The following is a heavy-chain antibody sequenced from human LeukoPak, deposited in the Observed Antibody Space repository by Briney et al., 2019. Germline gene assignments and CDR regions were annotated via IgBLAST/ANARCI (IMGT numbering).Heavy chain of an antibody. V-gene: IGHV3-7*01. D-gene: IGHD6-13*01. Sequence: PGGSLRLSCAASGFNFSSHWMSRVRLAPGKGLEWVANIKKDGGEIFYADSVKGRFTIFRDNAKNALYLQMSSLRGEDTALHYCARDRRAASAPDYWGQGTLVTVSS. J-gene: IGHJ4*02. CDR1: GFNFSSHW. CDR2: IKKDGGEI. CDR3: ARDRRAASAPDY.